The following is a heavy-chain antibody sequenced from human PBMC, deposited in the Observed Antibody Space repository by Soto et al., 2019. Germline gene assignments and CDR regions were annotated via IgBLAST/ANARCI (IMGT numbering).Heavy chain of an antibody. CDR3: ARDQTVTGPTTFDY. Sequence: GWSLRLSCASSGFTFSRYWMHWVRQAPGKGLEFVSRITDDGSGTTYADSVKGRFTISRDNAKNTLYLQMNSLRVEDTAVYYCARDQTVTGPTTFDYCGQGTLVTVSS. V-gene: IGHV3-74*01. CDR1: GFTFSRYW. D-gene: IGHD6-19*01. CDR2: ITDDGSGT. J-gene: IGHJ4*02.